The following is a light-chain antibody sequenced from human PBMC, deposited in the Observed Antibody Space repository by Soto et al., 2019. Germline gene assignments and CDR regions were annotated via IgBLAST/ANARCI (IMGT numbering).Light chain of an antibody. CDR3: QQYGSSGT. CDR2: GAS. J-gene: IGKJ1*01. Sequence: ELTQSPVTRPLSPGDRVTLSCRASQSVSNNYLAWYQQKPGQAPRLLIYGASNRATGIPDRFSGSGSGTDFTLTISRLEPEDFAVYYCQQYGSSGTFGQGTKVDIK. V-gene: IGKV3-20*01. CDR1: QSVSNNY.